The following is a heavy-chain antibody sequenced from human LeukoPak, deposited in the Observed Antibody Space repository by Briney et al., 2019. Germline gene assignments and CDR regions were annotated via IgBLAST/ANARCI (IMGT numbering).Heavy chain of an antibody. V-gene: IGHV3-21*01. D-gene: IGHD3-16*02. Sequence: GGSLRLSCAASGFTFSSYSMNWVRQAPGKGLEWVSSISSSSSYIYYADSVKGRCTISRDNAKNSLYLQMNSLGAEDTAVYYCARDEPPLYDYVWGSYPTFDYWGQGTLVTVSS. CDR1: GFTFSSYS. CDR2: ISSSSSYI. CDR3: ARDEPPLYDYVWGSYPTFDY. J-gene: IGHJ4*02.